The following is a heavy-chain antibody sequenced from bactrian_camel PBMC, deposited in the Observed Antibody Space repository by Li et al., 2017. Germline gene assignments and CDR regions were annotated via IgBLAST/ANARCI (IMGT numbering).Heavy chain of an antibody. Sequence: HVQLVESGGGSVQAGGSLTLSCVASGYSGSGSCMGWFRQAPGKEREGVAAINSSGSATYTDSVKGRFTISRDDTTRTFYLQMNNMKPDDTAMYYCAAARYCYSAHWPVGREVASGKGTQVTVS. CDR2: INSSGSA. D-gene: IGHD3*01. CDR1: GYSGSGSC. V-gene: IGHV3S53*01. J-gene: IGHJ4*01.